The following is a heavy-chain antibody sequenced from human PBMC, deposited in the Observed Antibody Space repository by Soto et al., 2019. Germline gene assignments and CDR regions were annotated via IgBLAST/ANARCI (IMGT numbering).Heavy chain of an antibody. CDR1: VYTFTSYD. D-gene: IGHD5-18*01. CDR3: ARGGKYSDVGFHP. V-gene: IGHV1-8*01. Sequence: QVQLVQSGAEVKKPGASVKVSCKASVYTFTSYDINWVRQATGQGREWMGWMHPNGRDTGYAQKFQGRVTMTSNPSIITAFMELSSLGSEGTAVYYCARGGKYSDVGFHPWGQGTLVTVSS. CDR2: MHPNGRDT. J-gene: IGHJ5*02.